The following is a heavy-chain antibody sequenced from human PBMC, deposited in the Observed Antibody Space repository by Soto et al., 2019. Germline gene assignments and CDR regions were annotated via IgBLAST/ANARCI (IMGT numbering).Heavy chain of an antibody. CDR2: IYHSGST. D-gene: IGHD3-10*01. Sequence: SETLSLTCAVSGGSISSSNWWSWLRRPPGKEMEWFGEIYHSGSTNYNPSLKSRVTISVDKSKNQFSLKLSSVTAADTAVYYCARDRQLLWFGELLSDYYYYGMDVWGQGTTVTVS. V-gene: IGHV4-4*02. CDR3: ARDRQLLWFGELLSDYYYYGMDV. CDR1: GGSISSSNW. J-gene: IGHJ6*02.